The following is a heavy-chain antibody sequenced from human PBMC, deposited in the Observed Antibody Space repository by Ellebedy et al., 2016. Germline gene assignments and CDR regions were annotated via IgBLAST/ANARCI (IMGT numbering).Heavy chain of an antibody. D-gene: IGHD5-24*01. CDR3: AREGDGYNSGPYWYFDL. Sequence: SETLSLTCTVSGGSISGFYWSWIRQPPGKGLEWIGYIYYSGSTNYNTSLKSRVTISVDTSKNQFSLKLSSVTAADTAVYYCAREGDGYNSGPYWYFDLWGRGTLVTVSS. J-gene: IGHJ2*01. V-gene: IGHV4-59*01. CDR2: IYYSGST. CDR1: GGSISGFY.